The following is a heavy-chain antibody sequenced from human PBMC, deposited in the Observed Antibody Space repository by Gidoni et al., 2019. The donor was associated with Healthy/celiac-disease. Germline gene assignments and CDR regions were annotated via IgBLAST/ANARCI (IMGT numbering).Heavy chain of an antibody. J-gene: IGHJ6*02. CDR3: ARDWGSWGGSVHYYGMDV. CDR2: ISSSGSTI. Sequence: QVQLVASGGGLVKPGGSLRRSCAASGVTFRDYYTSWIRQAQGQGLEWVSYISSSGSTIYYADCVKGRFTISRDNAKNSLYLQMNSLRAEDTAVYYCARDWGSWGGSVHYYGMDVWGQGTTVTVSS. D-gene: IGHD3-16*01. V-gene: IGHV3-11*01. CDR1: GVTFRDYY.